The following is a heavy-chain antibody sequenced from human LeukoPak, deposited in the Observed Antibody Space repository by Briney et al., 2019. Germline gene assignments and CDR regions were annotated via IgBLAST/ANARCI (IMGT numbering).Heavy chain of an antibody. V-gene: IGHV1-46*01. Sequence: GASVKVSCKASGYTFTSYYIHWVRQAHGQGLEWMGMINPSSVTTSYAQKFQGRVTVTRDTSTSTVYMELSSLRSEDTAVYYCARGLRYLDWTRYTYYIGMDVWGKGTTVTVSS. CDR2: INPSSVTT. J-gene: IGHJ6*04. CDR1: GYTFTSYY. D-gene: IGHD3-9*01. CDR3: ARGLRYLDWTRYTYYIGMDV.